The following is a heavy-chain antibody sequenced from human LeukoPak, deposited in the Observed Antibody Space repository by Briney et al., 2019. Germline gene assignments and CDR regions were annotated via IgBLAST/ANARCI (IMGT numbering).Heavy chain of an antibody. J-gene: IGHJ4*02. V-gene: IGHV3-30*02. D-gene: IGHD6-19*01. CDR1: GFTFSSYG. Sequence: PGGSLRLSCAASGFTFSSYGMHWVRQAPGKGLEWVAFIRYDGSNKYYADSVKGRFTISRDNSKNTLYLQMNSLRAEDTAVYYCARARGSGWYVHDYWGQGTLVTVSS. CDR2: IRYDGSNK. CDR3: ARARGSGWYVHDY.